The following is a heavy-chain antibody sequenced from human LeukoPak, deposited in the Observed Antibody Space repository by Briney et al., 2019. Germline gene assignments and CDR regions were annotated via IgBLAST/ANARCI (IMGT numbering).Heavy chain of an antibody. J-gene: IGHJ1*01. CDR3: ARRRYYDSIGYLD. D-gene: IGHD3-22*01. V-gene: IGHV4-39*01. Sequence: SETLSLTCAISGDSISSSSYYWGWIRQPPGNGLEWIGDIYYRRSTYYNPSLKSRVSISIDTSNNQFSLTLNSVTAADTPLYFCARRRYYDSIGYLDWGQGTLVTVSS. CDR2: IYYRRST. CDR1: GDSISSSSYY.